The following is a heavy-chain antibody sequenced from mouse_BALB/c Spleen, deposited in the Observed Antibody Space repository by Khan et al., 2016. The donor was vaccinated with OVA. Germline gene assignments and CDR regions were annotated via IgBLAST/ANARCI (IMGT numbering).Heavy chain of an antibody. CDR2: INTETGEP. CDR3: AGRKHGYFEV. Sequence: QIQLVQSGPELKKPGETVKISCKASGYTFTDYSMHWVKQAPGKGLKWMGWINTETGEPTYADDFKGRFAFSLETSASTAYLQINNLKNEDTATYFCAGRKHGYFEVWGAGTTVTVSS. V-gene: IGHV9-2-1*01. CDR1: GYTFTDYS. J-gene: IGHJ1*01.